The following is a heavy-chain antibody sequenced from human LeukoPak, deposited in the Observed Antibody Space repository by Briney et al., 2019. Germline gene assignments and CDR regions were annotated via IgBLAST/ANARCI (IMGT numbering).Heavy chain of an antibody. J-gene: IGHJ4*02. CDR3: ARVGTIFGNFYFDS. CDR1: GYTFTDYY. V-gene: IGHV1-2*02. Sequence: ASVKVSCKASGYTFTDYYMHWVQQAPGQGLEWMGWINPSSGGTNYAQNFQGRVTMTRDTSISTAYMELSRLRSDDTDVYYCARVGTIFGNFYFDSWGQGTLVSVSS. D-gene: IGHD3-3*01. CDR2: INPSSGGT.